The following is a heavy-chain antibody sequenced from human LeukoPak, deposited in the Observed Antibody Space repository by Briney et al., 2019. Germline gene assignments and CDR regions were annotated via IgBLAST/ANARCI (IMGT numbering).Heavy chain of an antibody. Sequence: ASVKVSCKASGYTFTSYYMHWVRQAPRQGLEWMGIINPSGGSTSYAQKFQGRVTMTRDMSTSTVYMELSSLRSEDTAVYYCARSPTGTTYYYYYYYMDVWGKGTTVTVSS. D-gene: IGHD1-1*01. J-gene: IGHJ6*03. V-gene: IGHV1-46*01. CDR2: INPSGGST. CDR1: GYTFTSYY. CDR3: ARSPTGTTYYYYYYYMDV.